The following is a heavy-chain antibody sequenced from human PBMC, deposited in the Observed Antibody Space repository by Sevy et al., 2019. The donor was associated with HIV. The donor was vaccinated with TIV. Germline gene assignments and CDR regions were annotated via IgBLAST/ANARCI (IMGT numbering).Heavy chain of an antibody. CDR1: GFSFSGYN. CDR2: LSSSTSTI. V-gene: IGHV3-48*02. Sequence: GGSLRLSCAASGFSFSGYNMNWGRQAPGKGLEWVSYLSSSTSTIHYADSVKGRFTISRDNAKNSLFLQMNSLRDEDTAVYYCARDSSWNYDSYFYGMDVWGQGTTVTVSS. D-gene: IGHD1-7*01. CDR3: ARDSSWNYDSYFYGMDV. J-gene: IGHJ6*02.